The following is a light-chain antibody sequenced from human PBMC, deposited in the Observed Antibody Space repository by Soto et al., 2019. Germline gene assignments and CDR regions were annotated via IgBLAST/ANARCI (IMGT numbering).Light chain of an antibody. V-gene: IGLV2-14*01. J-gene: IGLJ2*01. Sequence: QSALTQPASVSGSPGQSITISCTGTSSDVGGYNYVSWYQQHPGKAPKLMIYEVSNRPSGVSNRFSGSKSGNTASLTISGLQAEDEADYYCSSYTSSSPSRGVFGGGTKLTVL. CDR2: EVS. CDR3: SSYTSSSPSRGV. CDR1: SSDVGGYNY.